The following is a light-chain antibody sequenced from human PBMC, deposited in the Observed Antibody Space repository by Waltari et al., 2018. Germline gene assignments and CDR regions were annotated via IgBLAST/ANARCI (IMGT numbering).Light chain of an antibody. CDR3: GTWDSSLSDVV. V-gene: IGLV1-51*01. Sequence: QSVLTQPPSVSAAPGQKVTISCSGSNSNIGNKDVSWYQQFPGTAPKPLIYGNERRAPGFPGRVSGSKSGTSATLGITGLQTGDEADYYCGTWDSSLSDVVFGGGTKLTVL. CDR2: GNE. J-gene: IGLJ2*01. CDR1: NSNIGNKD.